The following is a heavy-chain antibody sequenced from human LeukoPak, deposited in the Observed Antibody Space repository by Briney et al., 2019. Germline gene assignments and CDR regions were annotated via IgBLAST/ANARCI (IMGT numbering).Heavy chain of an antibody. CDR2: IIPIFGTA. D-gene: IGHD6-13*01. V-gene: IGHV1-69*06. Sequence: GSSVKVSCKASGGTFSSYAISWVRQAPGQGLEWMGGIIPIFGTANYAQKFQGRVTITADKSTSTAYMELRSLRSDDTAVYYCARDLPYSSSWKSIDYWGQGTLVTVSS. CDR3: ARDLPYSSSWKSIDY. CDR1: GGTFSSYA. J-gene: IGHJ4*02.